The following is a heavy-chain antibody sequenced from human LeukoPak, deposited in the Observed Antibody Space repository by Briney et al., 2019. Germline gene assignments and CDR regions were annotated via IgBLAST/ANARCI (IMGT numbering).Heavy chain of an antibody. J-gene: IGHJ6*03. D-gene: IGHD3-9*01. V-gene: IGHV1-69*13. CDR3: ARLYYDILTGYYRYYYYYMDV. CDR2: IIPIFGTA. CDR1: GGTFSSYA. Sequence: SVKVSCKASGGTFSSYAISWVRQAPGQGLEWMGGIIPIFGTANYAQKFQGRVTITADESTSTAYMELSSLRSDDTAVYYCARLYYDILTGYYRYYYYYMDVWGKGTTVTVSS.